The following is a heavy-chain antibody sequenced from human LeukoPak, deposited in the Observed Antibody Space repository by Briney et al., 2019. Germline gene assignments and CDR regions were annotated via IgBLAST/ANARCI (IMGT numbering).Heavy chain of an antibody. V-gene: IGHV4-4*07. D-gene: IGHD6-19*01. CDR3: SRGSSGWVRDDAFDI. CDR1: AGSISSYY. J-gene: IGHJ3*02. CDR2: IYTSEST. Sequence: APTLSLTRTVSAGSISSYYWSWIRQPAGKGLEWIGRIYTSESTNYNLSLQSQVTMSVDTTKNQVSLKLGTVHAADTAVYYGSRGSSGWVRDDAFDIWGQGTMATDSS.